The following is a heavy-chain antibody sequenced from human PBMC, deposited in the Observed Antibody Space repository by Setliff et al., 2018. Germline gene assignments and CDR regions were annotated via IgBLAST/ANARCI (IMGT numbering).Heavy chain of an antibody. Sequence: ASVKVSCKASGFVFITYAITWVRQAPGQGLEWMGWISGYNGYTVYAQKLQGRVTLTTDTSTGTAYMEVRSLRSDDTAVYYCVRQDILTSYYMFDYWGQGTLVTVSS. J-gene: IGHJ4*02. D-gene: IGHD3-9*01. CDR1: GFVFITYA. CDR2: ISGYNGYT. V-gene: IGHV1-18*01. CDR3: VRQDILTSYYMFDY.